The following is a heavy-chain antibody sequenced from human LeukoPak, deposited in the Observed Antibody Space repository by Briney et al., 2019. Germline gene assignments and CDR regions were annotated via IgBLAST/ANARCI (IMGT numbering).Heavy chain of an antibody. CDR2: IIPIFGTA. D-gene: IGHD6-13*01. CDR3: ARSESGGIAAAGPLDY. V-gene: IGHV1-69*05. CDR1: GGTFSSYA. Sequence: SVKVSCKASGGTFSSYAISWERQAPGQGLEWMGRIIPIFGTANYAQKFQGRVTITTDESTSTAYMELSSLRSEDTAVYYCARSESGGIAAAGPLDYWGQGTLVTVSS. J-gene: IGHJ4*02.